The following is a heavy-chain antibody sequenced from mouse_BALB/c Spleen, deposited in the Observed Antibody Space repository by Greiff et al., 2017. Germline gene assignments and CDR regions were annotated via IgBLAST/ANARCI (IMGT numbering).Heavy chain of an antibody. D-gene: IGHD2-14*01. CDR3: ARVYYRYDPYYFDY. V-gene: IGHV3-6*02. Sequence: DVQLQESGPGLVKPSQSLSLTCSVTGYSITSGYYWNWIRQFPGNKLEWMGYISYDGSNNYNPSLKNRISITRDTSKNQFFLKLNSVTTEDTATYYCARVYYRYDPYYFDYWGQGTTLTVSS. CDR2: ISYDGSN. CDR1: GYSITSGYY. J-gene: IGHJ2*01.